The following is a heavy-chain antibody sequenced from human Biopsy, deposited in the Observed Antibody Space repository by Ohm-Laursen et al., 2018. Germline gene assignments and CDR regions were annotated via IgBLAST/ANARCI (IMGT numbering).Heavy chain of an antibody. J-gene: IGHJ1*01. CDR3: ATKLTGYFHH. CDR2: NIPILGTG. D-gene: IGHD3-9*01. V-gene: IGHV1-69*06. Sequence: SVKVSCNVPGGTFSNYGVNRVRQAPGQGLEWLGGNIPILGTGNYAQKFQDRVTVAADTSTSTATMELRSLRSDDTAVYYCATKLTGYFHHWGQGTLVIVSS. CDR1: GGTFSNYG.